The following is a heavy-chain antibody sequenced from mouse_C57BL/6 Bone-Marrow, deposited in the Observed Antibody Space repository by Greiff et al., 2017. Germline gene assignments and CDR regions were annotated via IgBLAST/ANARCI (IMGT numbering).Heavy chain of an antibody. CDR2: IHPNSGST. D-gene: IGHD2-4*01. Sequence: QVQLQQPGAELVKPGASVKLSCKASGYTFTSYWMHWVKQRPGQGLEWIGMIHPNSGSTNYNEKFKSKATLTVDKSSSTAYMQLSSLTSEDSAVYYCARSYDYGIWYFDVWGTGTTVTVSS. CDR3: ARSYDYGIWYFDV. CDR1: GYTFTSYW. V-gene: IGHV1-64*01. J-gene: IGHJ1*03.